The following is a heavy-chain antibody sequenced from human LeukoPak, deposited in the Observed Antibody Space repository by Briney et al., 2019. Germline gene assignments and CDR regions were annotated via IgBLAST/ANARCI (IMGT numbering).Heavy chain of an antibody. V-gene: IGHV1-69*13. D-gene: IGHD1-1*01. J-gene: IGHJ4*02. CDR1: GYTFTGYY. CDR2: IIPIFGTA. CDR3: ARDLEDWNDEY. Sequence: GASVKVSCKASGYTFTGYYMHWVRQAPGQGLEWMGGIIPIFGTANYAQKFQGRVTITADESTSTAYMELSSLRSEDTAVYYCARDLEDWNDEYWGQGTLVTVSS.